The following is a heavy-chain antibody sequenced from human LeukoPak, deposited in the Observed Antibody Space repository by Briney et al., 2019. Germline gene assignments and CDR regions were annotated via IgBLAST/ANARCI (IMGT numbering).Heavy chain of an antibody. CDR2: IIPIFGTA. V-gene: IGHV1-69*05. J-gene: IGHJ5*02. CDR1: GGTFSSYA. Sequence: ASVKVSCKASGGTFSSYAISWVRQAPGQGLEWMGGIIPIFGTANYAQKFQGRVTITTDESTSTAYMELSSLRSEDTAVYYCARDNYAGATWFDPWGQGTLVTASS. D-gene: IGHD1-7*01. CDR3: ARDNYAGATWFDP.